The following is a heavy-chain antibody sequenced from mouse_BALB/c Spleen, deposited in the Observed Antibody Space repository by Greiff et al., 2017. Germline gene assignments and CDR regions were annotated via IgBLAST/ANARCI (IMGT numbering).Heavy chain of an antibody. D-gene: IGHD1-1*01. V-gene: IGHV5-17*02. CDR1: GFTFSSFG. CDR3: ARSDYYGSSYGAWFAY. CDR2: ISSGSSTI. J-gene: IGHJ3*01. Sequence: DVKLVESGGGLVQPGGSRKLSCAASGFTFSSFGMHWVRQAPEKGLEWVAYISSGSSTIYYADTVKGRFTISRDNPKNTLFLQMTSLRSEDTAMYYCARSDYYGSSYGAWFAYWGQGTLVTVSA.